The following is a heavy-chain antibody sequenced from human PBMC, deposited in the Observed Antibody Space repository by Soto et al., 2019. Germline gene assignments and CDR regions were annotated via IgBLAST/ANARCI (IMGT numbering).Heavy chain of an antibody. CDR2: MNPNIGNT. CDR3: ARSRYGDNVDS. CDR1: GSTFTSYD. Sequence: QVQLVQSGDEVKKPGASVKVSCKASGSTFTSYDINWLRKAPGKGLEWLGWMNPNIGNTGYAQKFKGRVTMTWTTSINTSYMELSILRSGDTAVYYCARSRYGDNVDSGGQGTLVTVSS. D-gene: IGHD4-17*01. V-gene: IGHV1-8*01. J-gene: IGHJ4*02.